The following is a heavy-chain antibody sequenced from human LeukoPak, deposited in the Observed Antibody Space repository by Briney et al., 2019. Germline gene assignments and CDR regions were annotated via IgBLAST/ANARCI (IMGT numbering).Heavy chain of an antibody. J-gene: IGHJ4*02. CDR3: ASQRLAAGFDY. CDR1: GGSISSSSYC. D-gene: IGHD6-19*01. Sequence: SETLSLTCTVSGGSISSSSYCWGWIRQPPGKGLEWIGSIYYSGGTYYTPSLKSRVTISVDTSKNQFSLKPSSVTAADTAVYYCASQRLAAGFDYWGQGTLVTVSS. CDR2: IYYSGGT. V-gene: IGHV4-39*01.